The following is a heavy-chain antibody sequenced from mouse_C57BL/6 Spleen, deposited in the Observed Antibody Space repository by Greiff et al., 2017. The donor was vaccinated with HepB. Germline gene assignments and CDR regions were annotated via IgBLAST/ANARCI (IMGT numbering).Heavy chain of an antibody. Sequence: EVQGVESGGGLVKPGGSLKLSCAASGFTFSSYAMSWVRQTPEKRLEWVATISDGGSYTYYPDNVKGRFTISRDNAKNNLYLQMSHLKSEDTAMYYCARDEGGWLLPRYFDVWGTGTTVTVSS. D-gene: IGHD2-3*01. CDR1: GFTFSSYA. CDR2: ISDGGSYT. V-gene: IGHV5-4*01. J-gene: IGHJ1*03. CDR3: ARDEGGWLLPRYFDV.